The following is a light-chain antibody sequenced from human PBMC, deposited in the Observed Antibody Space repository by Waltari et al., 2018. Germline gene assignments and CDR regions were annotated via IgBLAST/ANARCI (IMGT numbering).Light chain of an antibody. CDR1: SPDIGVYHY. J-gene: IGLJ1*01. Sequence: QSALNQPPPVSRSPGQPVTISCPGSSPDIGVYHYVSWYQQHPGKAPKFMIYDVSNRPSGVPDRFSGSKSGNTASLTISGLQTEDEADSGYVFGSGTKVTVL. CDR2: DVS. V-gene: IGLV2-11*01. CDR3: V.